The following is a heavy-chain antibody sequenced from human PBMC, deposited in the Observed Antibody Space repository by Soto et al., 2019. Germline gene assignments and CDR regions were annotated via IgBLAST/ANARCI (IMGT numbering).Heavy chain of an antibody. CDR3: AKDAKIPDRLPTSYYFDF. CDR1: GLSFSSYA. Sequence: EVQVLESGGGLAQPGRSLRLSCAVSGLSFSSYAMTWVRQSPGKGLEWVSSISRSGNSTYSADSVRGRFTISRDNSKNTLYLQMNSLRAEDTAVYYCAKDAKIPDRLPTSYYFDFWGQGTLVTVSS. CDR2: ISRSGNST. D-gene: IGHD3-9*01. J-gene: IGHJ4*02. V-gene: IGHV3-23*01.